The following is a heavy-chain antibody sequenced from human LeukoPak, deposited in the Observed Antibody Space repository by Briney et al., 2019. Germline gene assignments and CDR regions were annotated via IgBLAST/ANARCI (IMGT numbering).Heavy chain of an antibody. J-gene: IGHJ4*02. V-gene: IGHV3-66*01. D-gene: IGHD1-26*01. Sequence: PGGSLRLSCAASEFSVGSNYMTWVRQAPGKGLEWVSLIYSGGSTYYADSVKGRFTISRDNSKNTLYLQMNSLRAEDTAVYYCASGLVGATDYWGQGTLVTVSS. CDR1: EFSVGSNY. CDR3: ASGLVGATDY. CDR2: IYSGGST.